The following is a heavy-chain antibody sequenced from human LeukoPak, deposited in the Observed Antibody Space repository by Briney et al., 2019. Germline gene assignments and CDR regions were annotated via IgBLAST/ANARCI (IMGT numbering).Heavy chain of an antibody. Sequence: SETLSLTCAVYGGSFSGYYWSWIRQPPGKGLEWIGEINHSGSTNYNPSLKSRVTISVDTSKNQFSLKLSSVTAADTAVYYCARPTRTIAAAGTRGWFDHWGQGTLVTVSS. CDR1: GGSFSGYY. D-gene: IGHD6-13*01. V-gene: IGHV4-34*01. CDR2: INHSGST. CDR3: ARPTRTIAAAGTRGWFDH. J-gene: IGHJ5*02.